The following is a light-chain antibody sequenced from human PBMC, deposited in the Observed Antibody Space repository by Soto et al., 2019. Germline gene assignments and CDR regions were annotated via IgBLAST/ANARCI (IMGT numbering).Light chain of an antibody. J-gene: IGLJ2*01. CDR2: EVS. V-gene: IGLV2-8*01. Sequence: QSALTRPPSASGSPGQSVTISCTGTSSDVGVYNYVSWYQQHPGKAPKLMIYEVSKRPSGVPDRFSGSKSGNTASLTVSGLQAEDEADYYCSSFAGNNNLVFGGGTKLTVL. CDR1: SSDVGVYNY. CDR3: SSFAGNNNLV.